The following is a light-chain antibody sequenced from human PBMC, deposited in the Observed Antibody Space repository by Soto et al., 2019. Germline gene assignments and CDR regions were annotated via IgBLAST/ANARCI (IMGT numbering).Light chain of an antibody. V-gene: IGKV2-28*01. Sequence: DIVMTQSPLSLPVTPGEPSSISCRSSQSLLHSNGYYYLDWYLQPPGQSPQLLIYLGSNRASGVPDRFSGSGSGTDFTLKISRVEAEDVGVYYCMQALQTRTFGQGTKVDIK. J-gene: IGKJ1*01. CDR3: MQALQTRT. CDR2: LGS. CDR1: QSLLHSNGYYY.